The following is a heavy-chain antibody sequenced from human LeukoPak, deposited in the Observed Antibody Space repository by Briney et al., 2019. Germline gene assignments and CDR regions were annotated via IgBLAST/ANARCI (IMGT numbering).Heavy chain of an antibody. D-gene: IGHD1-1*01. V-gene: IGHV4-4*07. J-gene: IGHJ5*02. CDR3: ARELEINRFDP. CDR2: ISPSGST. Sequence: SETLSLTCTVSGVSIRSYYWSWIRQPAGKGLDWVGRISPSGSTTYNPSLKGRVTISVDTSKNQFSLKLRSVTSADTAVYYCARELEINRFDPWGQGTLVTVSP. CDR1: GVSIRSYY.